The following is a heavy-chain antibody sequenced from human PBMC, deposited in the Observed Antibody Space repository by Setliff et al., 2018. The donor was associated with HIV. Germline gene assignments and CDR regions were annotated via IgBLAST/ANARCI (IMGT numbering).Heavy chain of an antibody. CDR1: GFTFSSYA. D-gene: IGHD3-22*01. CDR2: ISGSGGST. J-gene: IGHJ4*02. V-gene: IGHV3-23*01. CDR3: AKDLVYYDSSGDLDY. Sequence: GGSLRLSCAASGFTFSSYAMSWVRQAPGKGLEWVSAISGSGGSTYYADSVKGRFTISRDNSKNTLYLQMNSLRAEDTAVYYCAKDLVYYDSSGDLDYWGQGTLVTVSS.